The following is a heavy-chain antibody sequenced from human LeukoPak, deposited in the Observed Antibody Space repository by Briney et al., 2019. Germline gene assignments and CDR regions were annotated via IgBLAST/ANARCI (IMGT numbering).Heavy chain of an antibody. J-gene: IGHJ4*02. V-gene: IGHV3-23*01. CDR2: ISGSGGST. CDR3: ARDYWWNYDY. CDR1: GFTFSSYA. Sequence: GGSLRLSCAASGFTFSSYAMSWVRQAPGKGLEWVSAISGSGGSTYYPGSVRGRFTISRDNSKNTIYLQMDSLRAEDTAIYYCARDYWWNYDYWGQGTLVTVSS. D-gene: IGHD1-7*01.